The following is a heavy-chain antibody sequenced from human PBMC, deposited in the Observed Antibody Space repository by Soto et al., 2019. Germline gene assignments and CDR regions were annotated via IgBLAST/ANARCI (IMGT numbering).Heavy chain of an antibody. Sequence: EVQLVESGGRVVPPGGSLRLSCAASGFNFNRFTMHWLRQTPERGLERVSSIRRDSGDIQYADSVRGRLTICRDNSENPVYPHLTSLSTEHTALYYCAKERAYGGVCFYFGFWGQGTLVTVSS. J-gene: IGHJ4*02. CDR1: GFNFNRFT. CDR3: AKERAYGGVCFYFGF. D-gene: IGHD2-21*02. V-gene: IGHV3-43*01. CDR2: IRRDSGDI.